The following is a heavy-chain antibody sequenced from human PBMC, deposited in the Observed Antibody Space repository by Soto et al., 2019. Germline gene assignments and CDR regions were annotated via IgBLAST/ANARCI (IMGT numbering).Heavy chain of an antibody. D-gene: IGHD3-22*01. Sequence: GGSLRLSCAASGFTLSSYVMHWVRQAPGKGLEWVAGISYDGTYKYYADSVKGRFSISRDNSQNTVYLQMNSLRAEDTAVYYCARVGLSYDSSGYYFQYWGQGTPVTVSS. CDR2: ISYDGTYK. J-gene: IGHJ4*02. CDR1: GFTLSSYV. V-gene: IGHV3-30-3*01. CDR3: ARVGLSYDSSGYYFQY.